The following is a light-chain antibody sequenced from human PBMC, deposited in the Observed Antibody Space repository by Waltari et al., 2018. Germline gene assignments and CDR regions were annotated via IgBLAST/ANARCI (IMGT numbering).Light chain of an antibody. V-gene: IGLV1-51*02. Sequence: QSVLTQPPSVSVAPGQRVTIPCSGGSSNIGNNYVSWYRQFPGTTPKLLIYENTWRPSGILGRFAGSKSRTSATLDITGLQAGDEADYYCGTWDSSLSGAVFGGGTHLTVL. J-gene: IGLJ7*01. CDR1: SSNIGNNY. CDR3: GTWDSSLSGAV. CDR2: ENT.